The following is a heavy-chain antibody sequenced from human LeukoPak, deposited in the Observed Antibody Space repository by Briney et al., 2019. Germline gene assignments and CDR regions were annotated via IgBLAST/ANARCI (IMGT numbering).Heavy chain of an antibody. J-gene: IGHJ2*01. Sequence: SETLSLTCTVSGGSISSYYWSWIRQPPGKGLEWIGYIYYSGSTYYNPSLRSRVTISVDTSKNQFSLKLSSVTAADTAVYYCARSGGYCGSTTCHVKYFDLWGRGTLVTVSS. D-gene: IGHD2-2*01. V-gene: IGHV4-59*08. CDR2: IYYSGST. CDR1: GGSISSYY. CDR3: ARSGGYCGSTTCHVKYFDL.